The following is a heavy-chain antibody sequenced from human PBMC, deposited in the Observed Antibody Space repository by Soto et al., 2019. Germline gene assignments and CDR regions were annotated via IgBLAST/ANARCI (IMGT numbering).Heavy chain of an antibody. D-gene: IGHD3-22*01. CDR1: GGSISSGGYY. CDR2: IYYSGST. CDR3: ARDRGYYDSSGYSGGNWFDP. V-gene: IGHV4-31*03. Sequence: QVQLQESGPGLVKPSQTLSLTCTVSGGSISSGGYYWSWIRQHPGKGLEWIGYIYYSGSTYYNPSLNSRVTRSVDTSKNQFSLKLSSVTAADTAVYYCARDRGYYDSSGYSGGNWFDPWGQGTLVTVSS. J-gene: IGHJ5*02.